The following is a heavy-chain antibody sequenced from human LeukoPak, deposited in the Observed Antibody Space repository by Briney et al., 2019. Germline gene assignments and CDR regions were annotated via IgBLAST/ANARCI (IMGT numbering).Heavy chain of an antibody. Sequence: GGSLRLSCAASGFTFSSYSMNWVRQAPGKGLEWVSSISSSSSYIYYADSVKGRFTISRDNAKNSLYLQMNSLRAEDTAVYYCARERDLDYYDSSGYHALGYWGQETLVTVSS. CDR3: ARERDLDYYDSSGYHALGY. CDR1: GFTFSSYS. V-gene: IGHV3-21*01. CDR2: ISSSSSYI. D-gene: IGHD3-22*01. J-gene: IGHJ4*02.